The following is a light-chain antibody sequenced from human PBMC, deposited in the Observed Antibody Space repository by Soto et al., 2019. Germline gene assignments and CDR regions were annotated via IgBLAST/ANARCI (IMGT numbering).Light chain of an antibody. J-gene: IGLJ7*01. Sequence: QSVLTQPPSVSGAPGQRVTISCTGSSSNIGAGYDVHWYQQLPGTAPKLLIYGNSNRPSGVPDRFSGSKSGTSASLAITGLQAEDVADYYCQSYDSSLSGRYVFGTGTQLTVL. CDR3: QSYDSSLSGRYV. V-gene: IGLV1-40*01. CDR2: GNS. CDR1: SSNIGAGYD.